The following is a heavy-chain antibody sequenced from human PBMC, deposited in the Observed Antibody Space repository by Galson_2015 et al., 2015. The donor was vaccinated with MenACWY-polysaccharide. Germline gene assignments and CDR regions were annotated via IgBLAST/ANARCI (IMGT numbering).Heavy chain of an antibody. Sequence: WVRQAPGKGLVWVSRILSDGSSTSYADSVRGRFTISRDNAKNTLYLQMNSLRAEDTAVFYCARAYCDRITCYGMDVWGRGTTVAVSS. D-gene: IGHD2/OR15-2a*01. CDR3: ARAYCDRITCYGMDV. V-gene: IGHV3-74*01. CDR2: ILSDGSST. J-gene: IGHJ6*02.